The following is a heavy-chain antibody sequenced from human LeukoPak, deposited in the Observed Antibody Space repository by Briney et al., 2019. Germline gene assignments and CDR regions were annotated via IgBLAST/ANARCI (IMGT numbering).Heavy chain of an antibody. D-gene: IGHD6-13*01. CDR3: ARDAAAAGTPFDY. Sequence: SETLSLTCTVSGGSISSYYWSWIRQPPGKGLEWIGYIYYSGSTNYNPSLKSRVAISVDTSKNQFSLKLSSVTAADTAVYYCARDAAAAGTPFDYWGQGTLVTVSS. V-gene: IGHV4-59*01. J-gene: IGHJ4*02. CDR1: GGSISSYY. CDR2: IYYSGST.